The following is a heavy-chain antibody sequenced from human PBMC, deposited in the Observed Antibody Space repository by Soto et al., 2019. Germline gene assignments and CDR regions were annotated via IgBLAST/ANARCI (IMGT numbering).Heavy chain of an antibody. CDR2: ITGSGGST. Sequence: PGGSLRLSCAASGFTFSSYAMSWVRQAPGKGMERVSAITGSGGSTYYADSVKGRFTSSRDNPKNTLDYQMNSLRAESTAAYYCAKDNSGYPPSSYGMDVWGKGTTVTVSS. D-gene: IGHD5-12*01. CDR1: GFTFSSYA. CDR3: AKDNSGYPPSSYGMDV. V-gene: IGHV3-23*01. J-gene: IGHJ6*04.